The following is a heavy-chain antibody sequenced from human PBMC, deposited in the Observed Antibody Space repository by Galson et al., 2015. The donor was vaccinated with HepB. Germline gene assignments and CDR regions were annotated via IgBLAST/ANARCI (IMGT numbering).Heavy chain of an antibody. J-gene: IGHJ4*02. D-gene: IGHD1-26*01. Sequence: SLRLSCATSGFIFSSYGMHWVRQAPGKGLEWVAGIWHDGSNKQYVDSVKDRLTVSRDNSKNTLYLQMNSLRVEDTAVYYCARVRKDRTDSGSYSYFFDYWGQGTLVTVSS. CDR3: ARVRKDRTDSGSYSYFFDY. V-gene: IGHV3-33*01. CDR1: GFIFSSYG. CDR2: IWHDGSNK.